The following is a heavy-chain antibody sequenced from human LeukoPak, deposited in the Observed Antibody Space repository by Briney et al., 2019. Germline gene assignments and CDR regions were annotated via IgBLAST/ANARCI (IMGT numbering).Heavy chain of an antibody. CDR1: GYTFTSYG. Sequence: ASVKVSCKASGYTFTSYGISWVRQAPGQGLEWMGWISAYNGNTNYAQKLQGRVTMTTDTFTSTAYMELRSLRSDDTAVYYCARDRLVGASRADAFDIWGQGTMVTVSS. V-gene: IGHV1-18*01. J-gene: IGHJ3*02. CDR3: ARDRLVGASRADAFDI. D-gene: IGHD1-26*01. CDR2: ISAYNGNT.